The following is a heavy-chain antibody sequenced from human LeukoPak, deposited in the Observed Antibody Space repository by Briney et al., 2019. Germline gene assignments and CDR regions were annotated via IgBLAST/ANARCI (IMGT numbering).Heavy chain of an antibody. Sequence: PGRSLRLSCAASGFTFDNYAMHWVRQAPGKGLEWVSCIAWNSGNTCFADSVKGRFTISRDNAENSLSLQMNSLTPEDTAFYFCAKDMNSYGSGSSYNPWGPFDSWGQGTLVTVSS. CDR3: AKDMNSYGSGSSYNPWGPFDS. J-gene: IGHJ4*02. V-gene: IGHV3-9*01. CDR1: GFTFDNYA. CDR2: IAWNSGNT. D-gene: IGHD3-10*01.